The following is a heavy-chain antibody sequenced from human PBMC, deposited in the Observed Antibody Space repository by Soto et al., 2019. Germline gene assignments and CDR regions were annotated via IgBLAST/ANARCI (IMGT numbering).Heavy chain of an antibody. V-gene: IGHV5-51*01. Sequence: GESLKISCKGSGYSFTSYWIGWVRQMPGKGLEWMGIIYPGDSDTRYSPSFPGQVSISADKTISTAYLQWSSLKASDTAMYFCARHVGGKFDWLLSPHYGVHGIDICGQGTRVTVS. CDR3: ARHVGGKFDWLLSPHYGVHGIDI. J-gene: IGHJ6*02. CDR2: IYPGDSDT. D-gene: IGHD3-9*01. CDR1: GYSFTSYW.